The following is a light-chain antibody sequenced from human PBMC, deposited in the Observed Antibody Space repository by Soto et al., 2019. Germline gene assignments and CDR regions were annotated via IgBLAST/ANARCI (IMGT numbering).Light chain of an antibody. J-gene: IGKJ5*01. CDR3: QQDSDWPSIT. Sequence: EIVMTQSPETLSVSAGERATLSCRATQSISSYLAWYQLKPGQAPRLLIYGVSTRATGIPARFSGSGSGTECTLTISRLQSEDVAVYYCQQDSDWPSITFGQGTRLAIK. CDR2: GVS. CDR1: QSISSY. V-gene: IGKV3-15*01.